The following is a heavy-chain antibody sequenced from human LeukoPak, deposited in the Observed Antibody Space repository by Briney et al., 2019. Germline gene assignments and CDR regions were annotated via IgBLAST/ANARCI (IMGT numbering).Heavy chain of an antibody. CDR1: GFTFSDFW. Sequence: DPGGSLRLSCAASGFTFSDFWVEWFRQAPGKGLEWVANINKDGGDKYYMDSVTGRFSISRDNAKNSLSLQMNSLRVDDTAVYYCASGRVTAGVIIKYYYYYGMDVWGQGTTVTVSS. J-gene: IGHJ6*02. V-gene: IGHV3-7*01. D-gene: IGHD3-10*01. CDR3: ASGRVTAGVIIKYYYYYGMDV. CDR2: INKDGGDK.